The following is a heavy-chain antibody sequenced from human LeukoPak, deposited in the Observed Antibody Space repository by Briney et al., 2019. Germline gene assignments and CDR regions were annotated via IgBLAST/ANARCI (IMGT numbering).Heavy chain of an antibody. D-gene: IGHD3-10*01. J-gene: IGHJ3*02. V-gene: IGHV4-4*07. CDR1: GGSISSYY. Sequence: SETLSLTRTVSGGSISSYYWSWIRQPAGKGLEWIGRIYTSGSTNYNPSLKSRVTMSVDTSKNQFSLKLSSVTAADTAVYYCARDGTVTMVRGVIGAFDIWGQGTMVTVSS. CDR2: IYTSGST. CDR3: ARDGTVTMVRGVIGAFDI.